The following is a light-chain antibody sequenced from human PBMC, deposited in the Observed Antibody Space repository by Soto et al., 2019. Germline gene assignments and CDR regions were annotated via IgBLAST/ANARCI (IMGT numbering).Light chain of an antibody. CDR2: GAS. V-gene: IGKV3D-20*02. Sequence: EVVCPQSPGSLSLSPGVIATRSCRASQSVSNNDLAWSQQKPGQAPRLLIYGASNRATGIPDRFSGSGSGTDFTLTISRLEPEDFAVYYCQQRSNWPPITFRQGTRLDI. CDR3: QQRSNWPPIT. CDR1: QSVSNND. J-gene: IGKJ5*01.